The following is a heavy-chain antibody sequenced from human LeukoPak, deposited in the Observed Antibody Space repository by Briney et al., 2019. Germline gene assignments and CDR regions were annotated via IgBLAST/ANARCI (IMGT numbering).Heavy chain of an antibody. D-gene: IGHD3-22*01. J-gene: IGHJ1*01. CDR1: GGSISSYY. CDR2: IYYSGST. Sequence: ETLSLTCTVSGGSISSYYWSWIRQPPGKGLEWIGYIYYSGSTNYNPSLKSRVTISVDTSKNQFFLKLSSVTAADTAVYFCASPRGDDSGGYYTWYFHHWGQGILVTVSS. CDR3: ASPRGDDSGGYYTWYFHH. V-gene: IGHV4-59*08.